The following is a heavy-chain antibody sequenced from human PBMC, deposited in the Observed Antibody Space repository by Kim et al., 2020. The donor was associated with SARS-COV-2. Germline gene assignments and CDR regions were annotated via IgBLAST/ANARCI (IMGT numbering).Heavy chain of an antibody. D-gene: IGHD4-17*01. Sequence: GGSLRLSCAASGSSFSRYATSWVRQAPGKGLEWVSSISGSGSSTYYADSAKGRFTISRDNSKNTLFVQMNSLRAEETAVYYCAKGWVTTVVCPMDDWGQG. J-gene: IGHJ6*02. V-gene: IGHV3-23*01. CDR3: AKGWVTTVVCPMDD. CDR2: ISGSGSST. CDR1: GSSFSRYA.